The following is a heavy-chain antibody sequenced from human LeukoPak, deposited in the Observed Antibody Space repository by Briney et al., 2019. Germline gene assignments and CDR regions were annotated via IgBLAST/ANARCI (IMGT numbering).Heavy chain of an antibody. CDR2: MNPNSGNT. CDR1: GYTFTSYD. V-gene: IGHV1-8*01. D-gene: IGHD1-7*01. J-gene: IGHJ3*02. CDR3: ASPGPAITGTTGAFDI. Sequence: GASVKVSCKASGYTFTSYDINRVRQAAGQGLEWMGWMNPNSGNTGYAQKFQGRVTMTRNTSITTAYMELSSLRSEDTAVYYCASPGPAITGTTGAFDIWGQGTMVTVSS.